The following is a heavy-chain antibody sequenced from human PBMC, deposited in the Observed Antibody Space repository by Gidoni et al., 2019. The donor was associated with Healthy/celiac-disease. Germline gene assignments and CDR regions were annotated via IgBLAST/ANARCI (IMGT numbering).Heavy chain of an antibody. CDR2: ISGSGGST. V-gene: IGHV3-23*01. D-gene: IGHD4-17*01. CDR1: AFTFSSYA. CDR3: AKGVAVTPEYYFDY. Sequence: EVQLLESGGGLVQPGGSLRLSCAASAFTFSSYAMSWVRQAPGKGLDWVAAISGSGGSTYDAESVKGRFTISRDNSKNTLYLQMNSLRAEDTAVYYCAKGVAVTPEYYFDYWGQGTLVTVSS. J-gene: IGHJ4*02.